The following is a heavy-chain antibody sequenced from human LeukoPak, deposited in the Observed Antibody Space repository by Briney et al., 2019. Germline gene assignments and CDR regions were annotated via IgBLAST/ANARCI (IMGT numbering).Heavy chain of an antibody. V-gene: IGHV3-21*04. CDR3: ARDQGYYYDSSGYPPYFDY. CDR1: GFTFSSYS. D-gene: IGHD3-22*01. J-gene: IGHJ4*02. Sequence: GGSLRLSCAASGFTFSSYSMNWVRQAPGKGLEWVSSVDSSGSYKYYADSVKGRFTISRDNAKNSLYLQMNSLRAEDTAVYYCARDQGYYYDSSGYPPYFDYWGQGTLVTVSS. CDR2: VDSSGSYK.